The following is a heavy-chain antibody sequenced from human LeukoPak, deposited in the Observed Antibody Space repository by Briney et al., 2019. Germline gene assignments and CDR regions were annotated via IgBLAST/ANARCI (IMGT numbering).Heavy chain of an antibody. Sequence: GGSLRLSCAASGFTFSSYWMSWVRQAPGKGLEWVANIKQDGSEKYYVDSVKGRFTISRDNAKNSLYLQMNSLRADDTAVYYCARFAAGGSYYYYMDVWGRGTTVTVSS. J-gene: IGHJ6*03. D-gene: IGHD6-25*01. CDR3: ARFAAGGSYYYYMDV. CDR2: IKQDGSEK. V-gene: IGHV3-7*01. CDR1: GFTFSSYW.